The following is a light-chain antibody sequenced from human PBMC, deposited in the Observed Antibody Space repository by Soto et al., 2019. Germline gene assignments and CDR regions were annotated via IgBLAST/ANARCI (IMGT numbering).Light chain of an antibody. CDR2: GAF. CDR3: QQSYNSRT. J-gene: IGKJ1*01. Sequence: DIQMTQSPSSLSASIGDRVILTCRASQNISIFLNWYQQKPGKAPKLLIYGAFSFLSGVPSRFSGRGSGTDFTLTITSLEREDFATYYCQQSYNSRTFGQGTKVDIK. V-gene: IGKV1-39*01. CDR1: QNISIF.